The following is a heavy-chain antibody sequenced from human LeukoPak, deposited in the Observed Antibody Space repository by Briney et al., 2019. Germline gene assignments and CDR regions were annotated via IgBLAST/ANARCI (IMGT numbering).Heavy chain of an antibody. Sequence: SETLSLTCTVSGGSISSSSYYWGWIRQPPGKGLEWIGSIYYSGSTYYNPSLKSRVTISVDTSKNQFSLKLKSVTAADTAVYYCARAPAAGRGNYFDYWGQGTLVTVSS. V-gene: IGHV4-39*07. CDR2: IYYSGST. D-gene: IGHD6-13*01. J-gene: IGHJ4*02. CDR1: GGSISSSSYY. CDR3: ARAPAAGRGNYFDY.